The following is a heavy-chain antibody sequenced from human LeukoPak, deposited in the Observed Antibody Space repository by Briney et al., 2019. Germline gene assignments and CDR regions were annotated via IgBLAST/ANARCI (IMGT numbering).Heavy chain of an antibody. J-gene: IGHJ1*01. Sequence: GGSLRLSCAASGFTFSSYGMHWVRQAPGKGLEWVAVISYDGSNKYYADSVKGRFTISRDNSKNTLYLQMNSLRAEDTAVYYCAKGSVAAAGTGYFHHWGQGTLVTVSS. V-gene: IGHV3-30*18. D-gene: IGHD6-13*01. CDR2: ISYDGSNK. CDR3: AKGSVAAAGTGYFHH. CDR1: GFTFSSYG.